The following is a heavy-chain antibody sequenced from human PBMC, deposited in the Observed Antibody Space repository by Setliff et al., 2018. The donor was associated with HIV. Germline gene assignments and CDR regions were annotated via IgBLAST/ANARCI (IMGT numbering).Heavy chain of an antibody. CDR3: ARVSTTVTSNFDD. V-gene: IGHV5-51*01. Sequence: PGESLKISCKGSGYTFNTYWIGWVRQMPGKGLEWMGIIYPGDSDTRYSPSFQGQVTMSVDKSAYTAYLQWTSLKASDTAMYYCARVSTTVTSNFDDWGQGTLVTVSS. J-gene: IGHJ4*02. D-gene: IGHD4-17*01. CDR2: IYPGDSDT. CDR1: GYTFNTYW.